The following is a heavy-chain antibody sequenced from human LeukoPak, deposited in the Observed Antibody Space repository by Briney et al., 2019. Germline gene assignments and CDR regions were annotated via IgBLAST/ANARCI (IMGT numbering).Heavy chain of an antibody. CDR1: GGSFSGYY. D-gene: IGHD2-2*01. CDR3: AKDPYCSSTSCGYYYYGMDV. CDR2: INHSGST. J-gene: IGHJ6*02. Sequence: SETLSLTCAVYGGSFSGYYWSWIRQPPGKGLEWIGEINHSGSTNYNPSLKSRVTISVDTSKNQFSLKLSSVTAADTAVYYCAKDPYCSSTSCGYYYYGMDVWGQGTTVTVSS. V-gene: IGHV4-34*01.